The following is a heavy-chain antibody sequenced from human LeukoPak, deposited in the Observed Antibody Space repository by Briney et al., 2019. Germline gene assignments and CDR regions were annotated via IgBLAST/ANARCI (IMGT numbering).Heavy chain of an antibody. CDR1: GYTFTGYY. Sequence: GASVKVSCKASGYTFTGYYMHWVRQAPGQGLEWMGWINPNSGGTNYAQKFQGRVTMTRDTSISTAYMELSRLRSDDTAVYYCARDKSISGYHANYYYYMDVWGKGTTVTISS. V-gene: IGHV1-2*02. CDR3: ARDKSISGYHANYYYYMDV. CDR2: INPNSGGT. J-gene: IGHJ6*03. D-gene: IGHD3-9*01.